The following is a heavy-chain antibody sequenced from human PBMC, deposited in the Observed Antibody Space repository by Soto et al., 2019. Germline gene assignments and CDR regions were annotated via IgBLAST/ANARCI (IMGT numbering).Heavy chain of an antibody. J-gene: IGHJ5*02. CDR2: IYYSGST. CDR1: GGSISSGDYY. Sequence: QVQLQESGPGLVKPSQTLSLTCTVSGGSISSGDYYWSWIRQPPGKGLEWIGYIYYSGSTYYNPSRKSRVTISVDTSKNQFPLKLSSVTAADTAVYYCARERGKYSVSAVSWGQGTLVPVSS. D-gene: IGHD2-15*01. V-gene: IGHV4-30-4*01. CDR3: ARERGKYSVSAVS.